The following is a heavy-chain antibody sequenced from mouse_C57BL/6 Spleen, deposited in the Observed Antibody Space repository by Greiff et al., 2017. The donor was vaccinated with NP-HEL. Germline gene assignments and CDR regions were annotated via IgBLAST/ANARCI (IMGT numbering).Heavy chain of an antibody. D-gene: IGHD2-3*01. J-gene: IGHJ1*03. Sequence: EVQGVESGGDLVKPGGSLKLSCAASGFTFSSYGMSWVRQTPDKRLEWVATISSGGSYTYYPDSVKGRFTISRDNAKNTLYLQMSSLKSEDTAMYYCARQEAIYDGPRGYFDVWGTGTTVTVSS. V-gene: IGHV5-6*01. CDR3: ARQEAIYDGPRGYFDV. CDR1: GFTFSSYG. CDR2: ISSGGSYT.